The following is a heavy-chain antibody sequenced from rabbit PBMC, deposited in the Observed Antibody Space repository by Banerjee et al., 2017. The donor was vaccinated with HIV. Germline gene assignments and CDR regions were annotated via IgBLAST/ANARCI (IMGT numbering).Heavy chain of an antibody. V-gene: IGHV1S40*01. Sequence: QSLEESGGDLVKPGASLTLTCTASGFSFSASHYMCWVRQAPGKGLEWIACIYAGSSGSTYYASWVNGRFTITRSTSLNTVTLKMTSLTAADTATYFCARSNNYYDMDLWGQGTLVTVS. CDR3: ARSNNYYDMDL. CDR2: IYAGSSGST. J-gene: IGHJ6*01. CDR1: GFSFSASHY.